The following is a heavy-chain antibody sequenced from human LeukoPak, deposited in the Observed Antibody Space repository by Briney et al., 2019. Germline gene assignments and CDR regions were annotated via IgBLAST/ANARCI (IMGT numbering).Heavy chain of an antibody. CDR1: GGSISSGSYY. J-gene: IGHJ4*02. D-gene: IGHD2-21*02. CDR2: IYTSGST. Sequence: PSETLSLTCTVSGGSISSGSYYWSWIRQPAGKGLEWIGCIYTSGSTNYNPSLKSRVTISVDTSKNQFSLKLSSVTAADTAVYYCARFYCGGDCYLDYWGQGTLVTVSS. CDR3: ARFYCGGDCYLDY. V-gene: IGHV4-61*02.